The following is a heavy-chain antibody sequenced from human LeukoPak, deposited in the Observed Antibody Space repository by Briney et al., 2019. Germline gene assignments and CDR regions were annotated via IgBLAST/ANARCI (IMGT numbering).Heavy chain of an antibody. D-gene: IGHD2-15*01. V-gene: IGHV3-7*01. CDR2: IKQDGSEK. J-gene: IGHJ2*01. Sequence: GGSLRLSCAASGFTFSSCWMSWVRQAPGKGLEWVTSIKQDGSEKYYVDSVKGRFTISRDNAKNSLYLQMNSLRAEDTAVYYCAAHMVVQWYFDLWGRGTLVTVSS. CDR1: GFTFSSCW. CDR3: AAHMVVQWYFDL.